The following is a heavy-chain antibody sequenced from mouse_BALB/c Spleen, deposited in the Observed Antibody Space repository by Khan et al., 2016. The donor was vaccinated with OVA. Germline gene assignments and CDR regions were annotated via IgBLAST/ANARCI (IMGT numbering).Heavy chain of an antibody. CDR2: ISDVGSNT. J-gene: IGHJ3*01. D-gene: IGHD1-1*02. CDR1: GFTFSDYY. CDR3: ARAGYGGVAY. V-gene: IGHV5-4*02. Sequence: EVELVESGGGLVKPGGSLKLSCAASGFTFSDYYMYWVRQTPKKRLEWVATISDVGSNTYYPDSVKGRFTISRDNAKNNLYLQMNSLKYEDTAMYFCARAGYGGVAYGGQGTLVTVSA.